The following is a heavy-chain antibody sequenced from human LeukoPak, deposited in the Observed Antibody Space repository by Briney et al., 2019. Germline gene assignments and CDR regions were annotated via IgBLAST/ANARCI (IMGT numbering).Heavy chain of an antibody. D-gene: IGHD3-10*01. CDR2: IYYSGST. J-gene: IGHJ4*02. V-gene: IGHV4-39*01. CDR3: ARRATPLWFGELTDY. CDR1: GGSISSSSYY. Sequence: PSETLSLTCTVSGGSISSSSYYWGWIRQPPGKGLEWIGSIYYSGSTYYNPSLKSRVTISVDTSKNQFSLKLSSVTAADTAVYYCARRATPLWFGELTDYWGQGTLVTVSS.